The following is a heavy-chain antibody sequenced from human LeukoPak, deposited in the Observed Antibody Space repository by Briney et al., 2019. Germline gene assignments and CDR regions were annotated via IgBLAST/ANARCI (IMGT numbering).Heavy chain of an antibody. CDR1: GGSISSSSYY. D-gene: IGHD3-9*01. CDR3: ARGGSLLRYFDPFDY. V-gene: IGHV4-39*07. J-gene: IGHJ4*02. Sequence: KPSETLSLTCTVSGGSISSSSYYWGWIRQPPGKGLEWIGSIYYSGSTYYNPSLKSRVTISVGTSKNQFSLKLSSVTAADTAVYYCARGGSLLRYFDPFDYWGQGTLVTVSS. CDR2: IYYSGST.